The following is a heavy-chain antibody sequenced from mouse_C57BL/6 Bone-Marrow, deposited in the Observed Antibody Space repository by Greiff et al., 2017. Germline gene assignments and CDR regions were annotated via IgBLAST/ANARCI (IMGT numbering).Heavy chain of an antibody. CDR3: ARGSLRYFDV. D-gene: IGHD6-5*01. V-gene: IGHV3-6*01. Sequence: EVKVEESGPGLVKPSQSLSLTCSVTGYSITSGYYWNWIRQFPGNKLEWMGYISYDGSNNYNPSLKNRISITRDTSKNQFFLKLNSVTTEDTATYYCARGSLRYFDVWGTGTTVTVSS. J-gene: IGHJ1*03. CDR2: ISYDGSN. CDR1: GYSITSGYY.